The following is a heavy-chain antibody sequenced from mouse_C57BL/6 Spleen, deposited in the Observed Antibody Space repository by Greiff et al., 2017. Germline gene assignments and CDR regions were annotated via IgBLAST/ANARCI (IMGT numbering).Heavy chain of an antibody. CDR1: GYAFSSSW. J-gene: IGHJ4*01. CDR2: IYPGDGYT. CDR3: ARWDYGAMDY. Sequence: LQESGPELVKPGASVKISCKASGYAFSSSWMNWVKQRPGKGLEWIGRIYPGDGYTNYNGKFKGKATLTADKSSSTAYMQLSSLTSEDSAVYFCARWDYGAMDYWGQGTSVTVSS. D-gene: IGHD2-4*01. V-gene: IGHV1-82*01.